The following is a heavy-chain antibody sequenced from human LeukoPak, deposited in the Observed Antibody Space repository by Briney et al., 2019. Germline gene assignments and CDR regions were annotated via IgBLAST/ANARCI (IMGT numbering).Heavy chain of an antibody. V-gene: IGHV1-18*01. CDR2: ISAYNDNT. D-gene: IGHD1-7*01. CDR1: GYTFTSYG. CDR3: ARASGTTVLAFDI. J-gene: IGHJ3*02. Sequence: GASVRVSCKASGYTFTSYGISWVPHAPGQGLECMIWISAYNDNTNYAQKLQGRVTMTTDTSTSRAYMELRSLRSDDTAVYYCARASGTTVLAFDIWGQGTMVTVSS.